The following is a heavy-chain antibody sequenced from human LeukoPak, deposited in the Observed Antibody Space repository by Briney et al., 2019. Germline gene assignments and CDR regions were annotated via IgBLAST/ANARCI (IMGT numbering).Heavy chain of an antibody. CDR2: INPNSGGT. V-gene: IGHV1-2*02. CDR1: GYTFTGYY. CDR3: ARRPVGSGYIDY. D-gene: IGHD3-22*01. J-gene: IGHJ4*02. Sequence: ASVKVSCKASGYTFTGYYMHWVRQAPGQGLEWMGWINPNSGGTNCAQKFQGRVTMTRDTSISTAYMELSRLRSDDTAVYYCARRPVGSGYIDYWGQGTLVTVSS.